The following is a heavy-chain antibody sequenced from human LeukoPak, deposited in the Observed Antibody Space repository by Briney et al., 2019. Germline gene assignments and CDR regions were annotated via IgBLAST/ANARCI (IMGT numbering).Heavy chain of an antibody. CDR1: GYSFTSYW. D-gene: IGHD2-15*01. J-gene: IGHJ4*02. CDR3: ARPGYCSGGSCSTFFDY. V-gene: IGHV5-51*01. Sequence: GESLKISCKGSGYSFTSYWIGWVRQMPGKGLEWMGIIYPGDSDTRYSPSFQGQVTISADKSISTAYLQWSSLKASDTAMYHCARPGYCSGGSCSTFFDYWGQGTLVTVSS. CDR2: IYPGDSDT.